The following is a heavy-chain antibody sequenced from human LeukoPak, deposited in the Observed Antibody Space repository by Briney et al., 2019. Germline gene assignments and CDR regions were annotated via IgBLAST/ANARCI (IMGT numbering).Heavy chain of an antibody. CDR2: ISSSSSTI. Sequence: GGSLRLSCAASGFTFSSYSMNWVRQAPGKGLEWVSYISSSSSTIYYADSVKGRFTISRDNAKNSLYLQMNSLRAEDTAVYYCAKDPISRIDYGDYVVRYFDYWGQGTLVTVSS. V-gene: IGHV3-48*01. CDR3: AKDPISRIDYGDYVVRYFDY. D-gene: IGHD4-17*01. J-gene: IGHJ4*02. CDR1: GFTFSSYS.